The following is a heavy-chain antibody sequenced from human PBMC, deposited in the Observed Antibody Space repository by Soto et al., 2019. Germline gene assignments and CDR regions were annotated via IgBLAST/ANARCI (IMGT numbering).Heavy chain of an antibody. CDR2: IKSKTDGGTT. J-gene: IGHJ4*02. CDR3: TTDLEGCSGGSCYTHLFDY. V-gene: IGHV3-15*01. Sequence: EWVGRIKSKTDGGTTDYAAPVKGRFTISRDDSKNTLYLQMNSLKTEDTAVYYCTTDLEGCSGGSCYTHLFDYWGQGTLVTVSS. D-gene: IGHD2-15*01.